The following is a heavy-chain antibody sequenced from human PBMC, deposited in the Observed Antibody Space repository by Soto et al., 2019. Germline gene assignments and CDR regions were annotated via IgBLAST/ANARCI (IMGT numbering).Heavy chain of an antibody. Sequence: EVQLVESGGGLVKPGGSLRLSCAASGFTFSSYSMNWVRQAPGKGLEWVSSISSSSSYIYYADSVKGRFTISRDNAKNSLYPQMDSLRAEDTAVYYWARVGGQLVPGFDYWGQGTLVTVSS. D-gene: IGHD6-6*01. CDR1: GFTFSSYS. CDR2: ISSSSSYI. J-gene: IGHJ4*02. V-gene: IGHV3-21*01. CDR3: ARVGGQLVPGFDY.